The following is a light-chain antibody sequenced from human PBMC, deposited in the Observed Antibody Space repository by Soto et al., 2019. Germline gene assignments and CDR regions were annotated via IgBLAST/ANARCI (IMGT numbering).Light chain of an antibody. CDR3: QVWDSSSDPYV. Sequence: SYELTQPPSVSVAPGKTARITCGGNNIGSKSVHWYQQKPGQAPVLVIYYDSDRPSGIPERFSGSNSGNTATLTISRVEAGAEADYYCQVWDSSSDPYVFGTGTKLTVL. V-gene: IGLV3-21*04. CDR1: NIGSKS. J-gene: IGLJ1*01. CDR2: YDS.